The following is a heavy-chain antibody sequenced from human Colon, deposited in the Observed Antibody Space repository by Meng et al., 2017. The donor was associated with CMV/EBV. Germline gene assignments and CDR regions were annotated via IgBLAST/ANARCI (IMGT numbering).Heavy chain of an antibody. D-gene: IGHD3-16*01. CDR2: IYVDGST. CDR3: ARDLGGGDYFDY. CDR1: GLRVSSNY. Sequence: VQLEESGGGLIRRGGSMGLSCAASGLRVSSNYMSWVRQAPGKGLEWVSVIYVDGSTYYAESVRGRFTISRDSSTNTVHLHLNSLRDDDSAVYYCARDLGGGDYFDYWGQGTLVTVSS. J-gene: IGHJ4*02. V-gene: IGHV3-53*01.